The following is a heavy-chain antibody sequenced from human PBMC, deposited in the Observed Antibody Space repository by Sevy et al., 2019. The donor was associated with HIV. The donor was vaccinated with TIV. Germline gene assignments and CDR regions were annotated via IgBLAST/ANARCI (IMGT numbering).Heavy chain of an antibody. Sequence: ASVKVSCKASGYTFTSHEINWVRQAPGQGLEWMGCINVKSGETGYAQKFQGRVTMTRDTSITTAYMELSSLRSDDTAVYFCARDEQRPYYYGSGNMGYWGQGTLVTVSS. CDR2: INVKSGET. V-gene: IGHV1-8*01. CDR3: ARDEQRPYYYGSGNMGY. D-gene: IGHD3-10*01. J-gene: IGHJ4*02. CDR1: GYTFTSHE.